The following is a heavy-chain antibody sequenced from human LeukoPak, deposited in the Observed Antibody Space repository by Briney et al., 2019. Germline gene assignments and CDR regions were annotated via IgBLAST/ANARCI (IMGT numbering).Heavy chain of an antibody. CDR1: GGSISSRPYY. J-gene: IGHJ4*02. Sequence: PSETLSLTCTVSGGSISSRPYYWGWVRQPPGKGLEWIGTISYSGTTYYSPSLKSRVTISVDTSKNQFSLKLSSVTAADTAVYYCARDRMVRGVTPGIGGGYWGQGTLVTVSS. D-gene: IGHD3-10*01. V-gene: IGHV4-39*07. CDR2: ISYSGTT. CDR3: ARDRMVRGVTPGIGGGY.